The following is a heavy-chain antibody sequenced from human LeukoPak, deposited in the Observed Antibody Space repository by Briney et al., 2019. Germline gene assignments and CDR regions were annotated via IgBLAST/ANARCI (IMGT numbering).Heavy chain of an antibody. CDR3: ANTPGLELLPV. V-gene: IGHV3-23*01. CDR2: ISGGGGST. D-gene: IGHD1-26*01. Sequence: GGSLRLSCAASGFTFSTYAMSWVRQAPGKGLEWVSAISGGGGSTYYADPVKGRFTISRDNSKNTLYLQMNSLRAEDTAVYYCANTPGLELLPVWGQGTLVTVSS. CDR1: GFTFSTYA. J-gene: IGHJ4*02.